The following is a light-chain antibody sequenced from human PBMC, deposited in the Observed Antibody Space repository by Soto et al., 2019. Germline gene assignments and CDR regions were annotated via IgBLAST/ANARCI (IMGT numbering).Light chain of an antibody. J-gene: IGKJ3*01. Sequence: IVLTQSPGTLSLSPGERATLSCGASQSVTNNFLAWYQQKPGQAPRLLIYGASSRATGVPDRFSGSGSGTDFTRTISRLEPGDFAVYYCQQYGTPLFTFGHGTKVDIK. CDR3: QQYGTPLFT. V-gene: IGKV3-20*01. CDR2: GAS. CDR1: QSVTNNF.